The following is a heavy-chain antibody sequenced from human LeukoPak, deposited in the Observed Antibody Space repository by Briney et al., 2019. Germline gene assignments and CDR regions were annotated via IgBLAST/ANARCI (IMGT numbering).Heavy chain of an antibody. CDR2: ISGSGGST. CDR3: AKDYPDLGPPWGVLDY. Sequence: GGSLRLSCAASGFTFSSYAMSWVRQAPGKGLEWVSAISGSGGSTYYADSVKGRFTISRDNSKNTLYLQMNSLRAEDTAVYYCAKDYPDLGPPWGVLDYWGQGTLVTVSS. CDR1: GFTFSSYA. V-gene: IGHV3-23*01. D-gene: IGHD3-10*01. J-gene: IGHJ4*02.